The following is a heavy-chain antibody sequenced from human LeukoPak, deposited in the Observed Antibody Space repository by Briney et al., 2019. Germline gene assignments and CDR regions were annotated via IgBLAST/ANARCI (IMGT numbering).Heavy chain of an antibody. CDR3: ARARLYDSSGLTFDY. V-gene: IGHV4-34*01. CDR2: INHSGST. CDR1: GGSFSGYY. J-gene: IGHJ4*02. Sequence: PSETLSLTCAVYGGSFSGYYWSWIRQPPGKGLEWIGEINHSGSTNYNPSLKSRVTISVDTSKNQFSLKLSSVTAANTAVYYCARARLYDSSGLTFDYWGQGTLVTVSS. D-gene: IGHD3-22*01.